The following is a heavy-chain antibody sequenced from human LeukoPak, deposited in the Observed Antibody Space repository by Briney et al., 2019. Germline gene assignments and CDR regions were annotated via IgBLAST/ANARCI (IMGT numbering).Heavy chain of an antibody. CDR3: ARGQWLPVFDF. J-gene: IGHJ4*02. Sequence: SETLSLTCDVYRYSINNNDWWGWIRQSPGKGLEWIGYIYHNGDTYYSPSLKSRITLSVDTSKNQFSLKLSSVTAADTAVYYCARGQWLPVFDFWGQGTLVTVSS. D-gene: IGHD3-22*01. V-gene: IGHV4-28*01. CDR1: RYSINNNDW. CDR2: IYHNGDT.